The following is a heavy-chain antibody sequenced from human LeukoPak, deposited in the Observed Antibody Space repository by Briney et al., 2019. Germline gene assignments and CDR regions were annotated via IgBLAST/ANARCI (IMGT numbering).Heavy chain of an antibody. CDR1: GYTFTGYY. Sequence: GASVKVSCKASGYTFTGYYMHWVRQAPGQGLEWMGWINPNSGGTNYAQKLQGRVTMTRDTSISTAYMELSRLRSDDTAVYYCARDYVDYYYGMDVWGQGTTVTVSS. CDR3: ARDYVDYYYGMDV. J-gene: IGHJ6*02. V-gene: IGHV1-2*02. CDR2: INPNSGGT. D-gene: IGHD3-16*01.